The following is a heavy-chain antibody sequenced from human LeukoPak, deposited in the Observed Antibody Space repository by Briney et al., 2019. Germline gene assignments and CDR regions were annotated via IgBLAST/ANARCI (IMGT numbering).Heavy chain of an antibody. D-gene: IGHD3-10*01. CDR3: ARDGLDGYGSTGFDY. V-gene: IGHV3-21*01. CDR1: GFTFSSYW. Sequence: KSGGSLRLSCAASGFTFSSYWMTWVRQAPGKGLEWVSGISGSGGTTYYADSVKGRFTISRDNAKNSLYLQMNSLRAEDTAVYYCARDGLDGYGSTGFDYWGQGTLVTVSS. J-gene: IGHJ4*02. CDR2: ISGSGGTT.